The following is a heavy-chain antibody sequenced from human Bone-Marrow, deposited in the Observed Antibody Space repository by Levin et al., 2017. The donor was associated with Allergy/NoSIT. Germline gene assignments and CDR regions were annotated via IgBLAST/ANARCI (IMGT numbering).Heavy chain of an antibody. Sequence: HGESLKISCKGSGYSFTSYWIGWVRQMPGKGLEWMGIIYPGDSDTRYSPSFQGQVTISADKSISTAYLQWSSLKASDTAMYYCARFPIAAAGLTHSRRVWYAFDIWGQGTMVTVSS. J-gene: IGHJ3*02. D-gene: IGHD6-13*01. CDR1: GYSFTSYW. CDR3: ARFPIAAAGLTHSRRVWYAFDI. CDR2: IYPGDSDT. V-gene: IGHV5-51*01.